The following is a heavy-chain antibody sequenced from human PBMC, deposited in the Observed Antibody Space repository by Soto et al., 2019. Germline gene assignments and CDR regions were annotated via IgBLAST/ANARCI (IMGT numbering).Heavy chain of an antibody. D-gene: IGHD2-15*01. J-gene: IGHJ4*02. V-gene: IGHV1-3*01. CDR3: ARDHRLLTQFDY. CDR1: GYTFTRYA. CDR2: IIAGDGDT. Sequence: QVQLVQSGAEVKKPGASVKISCKASGYTFTRYAMHWVRQAPGQGLEWMGWIIAGDGDTKYSQKFQGRLTIIRDTSASTAYMELSSLRSEDTAVYYCARDHRLLTQFDYWGQATLVTVSS.